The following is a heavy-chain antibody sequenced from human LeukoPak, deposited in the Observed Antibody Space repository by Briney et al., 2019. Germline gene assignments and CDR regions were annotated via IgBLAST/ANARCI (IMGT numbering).Heavy chain of an antibody. CDR3: ARGRGRKFGELLAYYFDY. V-gene: IGHV4-34*01. Sequence: SETLSLTCAFYGGSFRGYYWSGIRQPPGKGLEWIGEINHSGSTNYNPSLKSRVTISVDTSKNQFSLKLSSVTAADTAVYYCARGRGRKFGELLAYYFDYWGQGTLVTVSS. J-gene: IGHJ4*02. CDR2: INHSGST. D-gene: IGHD3-10*01. CDR1: GGSFRGYY.